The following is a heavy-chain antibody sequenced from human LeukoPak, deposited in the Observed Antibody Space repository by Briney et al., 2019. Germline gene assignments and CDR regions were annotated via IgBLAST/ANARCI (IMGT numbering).Heavy chain of an antibody. CDR3: ASLYYYGSGSYAFDI. Sequence: PSETLSLTCAVSGGXISSGGYSWSWIRQPPGMGLQWIGYIYHSGSTYYNPSLKSRVTISVDRSKNQFSLKLSSVTAADTAVYYCASLYYYGSGSYAFDIWGQGTMVTVYS. CDR1: GGXISSGGYS. V-gene: IGHV4-30-2*01. J-gene: IGHJ3*02. D-gene: IGHD3-10*01. CDR2: IYHSGST.